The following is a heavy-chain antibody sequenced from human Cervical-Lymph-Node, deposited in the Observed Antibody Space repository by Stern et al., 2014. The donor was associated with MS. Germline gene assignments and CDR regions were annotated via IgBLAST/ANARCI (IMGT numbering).Heavy chain of an antibody. D-gene: IGHD3-10*01. J-gene: IGHJ4*02. CDR1: AYTITDYY. CDR2: INPNSGGP. CDR3: ARGGGYSYSTLDY. Sequence: VQLVQSGAEVKKPGASVKVSCKASAYTITDYYTHWVRQAPGHGLEWMGWINPNSGGPYSAQKFQGRLTMTRDTSISTAYMELSSLRSDDTAVYYCARGGGYSYSTLDYWGQGTQVTVSS. V-gene: IGHV1-2*02.